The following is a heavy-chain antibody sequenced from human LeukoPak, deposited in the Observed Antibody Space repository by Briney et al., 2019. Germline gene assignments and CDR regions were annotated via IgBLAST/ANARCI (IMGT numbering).Heavy chain of an antibody. Sequence: ASVKVPCKASGYTFTSYGMHWVRQAPGQSLECMGWINAANGNTKYSQKFQGRVTITRDTSASTAYMELSSLRSEDTAVYYCARGGETGYYGYFDYWGQGILVTVSS. CDR1: GYTFTSYG. V-gene: IGHV1-3*01. CDR2: INAANGNT. CDR3: ARGGETGYYGYFDY. J-gene: IGHJ4*02. D-gene: IGHD3-9*01.